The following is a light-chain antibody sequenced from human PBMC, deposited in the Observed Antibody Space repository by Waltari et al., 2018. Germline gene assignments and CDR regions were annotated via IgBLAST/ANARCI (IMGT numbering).Light chain of an antibody. Sequence: DIQMTQSPSSLSASVGDKVTITCRASQGIGNDLGWYQQRPGKALKCLIYGTSNLQSVVPSRFSGSGSVTEVTLTISSLHPEDFATYYCLQHTTYPMTFGPGTKVDIK. CDR1: QGIGND. V-gene: IGKV1-17*01. CDR3: LQHTTYPMT. J-gene: IGKJ3*01. CDR2: GTS.